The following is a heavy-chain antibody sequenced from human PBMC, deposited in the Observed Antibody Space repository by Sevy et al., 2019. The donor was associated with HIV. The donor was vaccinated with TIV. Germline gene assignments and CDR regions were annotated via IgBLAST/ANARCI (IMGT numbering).Heavy chain of an antibody. V-gene: IGHV3-33*01. Sequence: GGALRLSCGASGFAFSRYGMHWVRQAPGKGLEWVAVIWHDGNYKYYADSVKGGITISRDNSKSTLYLQMNSLRVDDSAVYFCARDPLYYSHRDSYHLKYYFDYWGQGTQVTVSS. CDR1: GFAFSRYG. CDR2: IWHDGNYK. D-gene: IGHD3-10*01. CDR3: ARDPLYYSHRDSYHLKYYFDY. J-gene: IGHJ4*02.